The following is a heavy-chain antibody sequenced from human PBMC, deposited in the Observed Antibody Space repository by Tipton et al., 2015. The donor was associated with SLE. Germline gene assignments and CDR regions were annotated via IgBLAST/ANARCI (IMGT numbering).Heavy chain of an antibody. CDR3: ARGRGYYDFWSGYHGWFDP. CDR1: GYSISSGYY. J-gene: IGHJ5*02. V-gene: IGHV4-4*09. CDR2: IYTSGST. Sequence: TLSLTCTVSGYSISSGYYWSWIRQPPGKGLEWIGYIYTSGSTNYNPSLKSRVTISVDTSKNQFSLKLSSVTAADTAVYYCARGRGYYDFWSGYHGWFDPWGQGTLVTVSS. D-gene: IGHD3-3*01.